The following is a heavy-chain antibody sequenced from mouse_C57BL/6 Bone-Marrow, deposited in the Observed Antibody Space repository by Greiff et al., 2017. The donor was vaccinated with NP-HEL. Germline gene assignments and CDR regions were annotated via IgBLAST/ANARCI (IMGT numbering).Heavy chain of an antibody. CDR2: IDPSDSYT. CDR3: AREGYYGSSYVVYAMDY. Sequence: QVQLQQPGAELVKPGASVKLSCKASGYTFTSYWMQWVNQRPGQGLEWIGEIDPSDSYTNYNQKFKGKATLTVDTSSSTAYMQLSSLTSEDSAVYYCAREGYYGSSYVVYAMDYWGQGTSVTVSS. V-gene: IGHV1-50*01. CDR1: GYTFTSYW. D-gene: IGHD1-1*01. J-gene: IGHJ4*01.